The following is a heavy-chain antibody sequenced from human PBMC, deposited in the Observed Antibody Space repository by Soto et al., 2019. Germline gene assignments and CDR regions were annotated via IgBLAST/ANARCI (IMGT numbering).Heavy chain of an antibody. V-gene: IGHV3-48*02. J-gene: IGHJ4*02. CDR1: GFTFSVYS. Sequence: GESLKISCVASGFTFSVYSMNWVRQAPGKGLEWFSYITSDTKTIKYADSVKGRFTISRDNAKNSVYLQMNSLRDEDTAVYYCARSAEGHFDYWGQGTVVTVSS. CDR3: ARSAEGHFDY. D-gene: IGHD6-25*01. CDR2: ITSDTKTI.